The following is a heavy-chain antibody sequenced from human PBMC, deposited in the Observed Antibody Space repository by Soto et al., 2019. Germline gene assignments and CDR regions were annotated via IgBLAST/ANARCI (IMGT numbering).Heavy chain of an antibody. CDR3: ARDDGGYRYGRRQYHFDS. V-gene: IGHV3-21*01. D-gene: IGHD5-18*01. J-gene: IGHJ4*02. CDR1: GFPFSSYN. CDR2: ISASSSI. Sequence: EVQLVESGGGLVKPGGSLRLSCAASGFPFSSYNMNWVRQAPGKGLEWVASISASSSIYYADSMKGRFTISRDNAKNSLYLHMNDLRAEDTAVYYCARDDGGYRYGRRQYHFDSWDQGTLVTVSS.